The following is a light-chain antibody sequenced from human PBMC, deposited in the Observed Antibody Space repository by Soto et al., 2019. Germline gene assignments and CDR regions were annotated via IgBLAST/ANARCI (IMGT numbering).Light chain of an antibody. J-gene: IGKJ1*01. Sequence: DIQMTQSPSTLSASVGDRVTITCRASQSISSWLAWYQQKPGKAPKLLIYDASSLESGVPSRFSGSGSGTEFTLTIINLQPDDFATYYCQQYNSYSRTFGQGTKVEIK. CDR1: QSISSW. V-gene: IGKV1-5*01. CDR2: DAS. CDR3: QQYNSYSRT.